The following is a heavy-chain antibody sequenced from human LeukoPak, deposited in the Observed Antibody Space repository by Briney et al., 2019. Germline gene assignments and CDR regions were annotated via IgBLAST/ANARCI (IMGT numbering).Heavy chain of an antibody. D-gene: IGHD3-22*01. CDR3: ARGDYYDSSGHT. CDR1: GGSISNYY. Sequence: SETLSLTCTVSGGSISNYYWSWIRQPPGKGLEWIGYIYYSGSTNYNPSLKSRVTISVDTSKNQFSLKLSSVTAADTAVYYCARGDYYDSSGHTWGQGTLVTVSS. J-gene: IGHJ4*02. CDR2: IYYSGST. V-gene: IGHV4-59*01.